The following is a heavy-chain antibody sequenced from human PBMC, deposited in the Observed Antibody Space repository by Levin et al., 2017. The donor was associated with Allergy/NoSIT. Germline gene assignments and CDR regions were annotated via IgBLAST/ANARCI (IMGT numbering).Heavy chain of an antibody. CDR2: ISDSSSNT. V-gene: IGHV3-23*01. D-gene: IGHD4-17*01. CDR3: AKEEGPYGY. Sequence: GGSLRLSCAASGFTFSSYAMSWVRQAPGKGLEWVSAISDSSSNTYYADSVKGRFTISRDNSKNTLYLQMNSLRAEDTAIYYCAKEEGPYGYWGQGTLVTVSS. J-gene: IGHJ4*02. CDR1: GFTFSSYA.